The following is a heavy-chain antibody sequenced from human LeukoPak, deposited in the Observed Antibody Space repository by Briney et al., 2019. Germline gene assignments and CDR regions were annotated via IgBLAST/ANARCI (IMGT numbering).Heavy chain of an antibody. V-gene: IGHV3-23*01. CDR2: ISGSGDKT. CDR3: AKGVSGWPYYFDY. J-gene: IGHJ4*02. CDR1: GFSLSTYA. D-gene: IGHD6-19*01. Sequence: GGSLRLSCAASGFSLSTYALSWVRQAPGGGLEWVAAISGSGDKTYHADSVKGRFTISRDNSKNTLYLQMNSLRAEDTAVYYCAKGVSGWPYYFDYWGRGTLVTVSS.